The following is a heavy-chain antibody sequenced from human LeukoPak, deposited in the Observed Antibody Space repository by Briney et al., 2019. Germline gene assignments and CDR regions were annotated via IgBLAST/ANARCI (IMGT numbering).Heavy chain of an antibody. V-gene: IGHV3-7*01. Sequence: PGGSLRLSCAASGFTFSNYWISWVRQAPGKGLEWVANIEQDGSEKYYVDSVKGRFTISRDNAKNSLYLQMNSLRAEDTAVYHSARFGSVAGSPVAFDIWGQGTMVTVSS. CDR3: ARFGSVAGSPVAFDI. CDR1: GFTFSNYW. D-gene: IGHD6-19*01. J-gene: IGHJ3*02. CDR2: IEQDGSEK.